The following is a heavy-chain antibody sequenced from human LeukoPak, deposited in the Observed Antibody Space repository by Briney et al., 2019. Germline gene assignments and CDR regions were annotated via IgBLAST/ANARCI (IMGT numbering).Heavy chain of an antibody. CDR3: VRMNMILPLGGLDY. Sequence: GSLRLSCAVSGFTFSDYWMSWVRQAPGKGLEWVANIKRDGSEKYYMDSVKGRFTISRDNAKNSLYLQIHSLRPEDTAVFYCVRMNMILPLGGLDYWGQGTLVTVSS. CDR2: IKRDGSEK. CDR1: GFTFSDYW. D-gene: IGHD3-22*01. J-gene: IGHJ4*02. V-gene: IGHV3-7*01.